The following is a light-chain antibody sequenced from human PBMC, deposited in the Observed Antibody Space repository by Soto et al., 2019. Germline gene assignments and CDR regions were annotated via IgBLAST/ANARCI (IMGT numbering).Light chain of an antibody. V-gene: IGKV2-28*01. Sequence: DIVMTQSPLSLPFSRGEPSSISCRSSQSLLHSNGYNYLDWYLQKPGQSPQLLIYLGSNRSSGVPDRFSGSGSGTDFTLKISRVEAEDVGVYYCMQALQTPRTFGQGTKV. J-gene: IGKJ1*01. CDR3: MQALQTPRT. CDR1: QSLLHSNGYNY. CDR2: LGS.